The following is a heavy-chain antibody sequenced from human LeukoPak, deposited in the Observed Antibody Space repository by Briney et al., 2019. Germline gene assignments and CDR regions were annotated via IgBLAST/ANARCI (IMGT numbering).Heavy chain of an antibody. Sequence: GGSLRLSCAASGFTLSSYAMSWVRQAPGKGLEWVSSIGASGGSTNYADSVKGRFTISRDNSKNTVYLQMNSLRAEDTAVYYCAKVIKGSERLTMVRGVIIKTAGLYYMDVWGKGTTVTVSS. CDR1: GFTLSSYA. J-gene: IGHJ6*03. CDR2: IGASGGST. D-gene: IGHD3-10*01. V-gene: IGHV3-23*01. CDR3: AKVIKGSERLTMVRGVIIKTAGLYYMDV.